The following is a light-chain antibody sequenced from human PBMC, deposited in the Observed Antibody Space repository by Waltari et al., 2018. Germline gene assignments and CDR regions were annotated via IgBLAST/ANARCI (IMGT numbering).Light chain of an antibody. V-gene: IGLV2-11*01. CDR1: SGDVGGYYY. J-gene: IGLJ2*01. CDR3: SSYAGSDTYIL. Sequence: QSALTQPRSVSGSPGQSVTISCTGTSGDVGGYYYVSWYQQYPGKAPKLLIYSVTRRPSGVPDRFSGSRSCNTASLTISGLQPEDEADYYCSSYAGSDTYILFGGGTKLTVL. CDR2: SVT.